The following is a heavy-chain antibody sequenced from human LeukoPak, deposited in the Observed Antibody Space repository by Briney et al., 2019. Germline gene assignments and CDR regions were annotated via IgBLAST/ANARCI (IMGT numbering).Heavy chain of an antibody. CDR1: GFTFSSYA. D-gene: IGHD6-6*01. V-gene: IGHV3-23*01. CDR2: ISGSGGST. Sequence: GGSLRLSCAASGFTFSSYAMSWVRQAPGKGLEWVSAISGSGGSTYYADSVKGRFTISRGNSKNTLYLQMNSLRAEDTAVYYCAKGGYSSSSENDYWGQGTLVTVSS. J-gene: IGHJ4*02. CDR3: AKGGYSSSSENDY.